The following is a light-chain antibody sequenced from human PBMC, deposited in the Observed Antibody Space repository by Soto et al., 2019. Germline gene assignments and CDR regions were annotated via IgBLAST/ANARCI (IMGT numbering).Light chain of an antibody. J-gene: IGLJ3*02. CDR2: EVT. Sequence: QSALTQPPSASGSPGQSVTISCTGTSSDVGGYNYVSWYQQYPGRAPKLMIYEVTKLPSGVPDRFSGSKSGNTASLTVSGLQAEDEADYYCSSYAASNSFYFVFGGGTKLTVL. V-gene: IGLV2-8*01. CDR1: SSDVGGYNY. CDR3: SSYAASNSFYFV.